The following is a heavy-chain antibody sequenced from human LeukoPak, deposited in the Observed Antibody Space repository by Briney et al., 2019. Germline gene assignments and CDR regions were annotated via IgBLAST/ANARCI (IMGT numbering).Heavy chain of an antibody. CDR3: ARYYYDSSGLRFDP. CDR2: IKEDGGEK. Sequence: LSGGSLRLSCTASTFAFSNYWMSWVRQAPGKGLEWVANIKEDGGEKDYLDSVKGRFTISRDNAKNSLYLQMNSLRAEDTAVYYCARYYYDSSGLRFDPWGQGTLVTVSS. D-gene: IGHD3-22*01. V-gene: IGHV3-7*01. CDR1: TFAFSNYW. J-gene: IGHJ5*02.